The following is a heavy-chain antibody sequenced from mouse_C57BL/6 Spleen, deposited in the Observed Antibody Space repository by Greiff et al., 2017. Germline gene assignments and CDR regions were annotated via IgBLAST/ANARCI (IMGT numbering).Heavy chain of an antibody. V-gene: IGHV3-6*01. CDR3: ASEGRVYGSSDH. Sequence: EVKLEESGPGLVKPSQSLSLTCSVTGYSITSGYYWNWIRQFPGNKLEWMGYISYDGSNNYNPSLKYRISITRDTSKNQVFLKLNSVTTEDTATSYCASEGRVYGSSDHWGQGTPLTVSS. D-gene: IGHD1-1*01. CDR1: GYSITSGYY. CDR2: ISYDGSN. J-gene: IGHJ2*01.